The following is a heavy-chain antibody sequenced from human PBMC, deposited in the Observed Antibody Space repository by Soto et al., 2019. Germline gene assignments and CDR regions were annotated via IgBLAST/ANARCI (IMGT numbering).Heavy chain of an antibody. D-gene: IGHD5-12*01. J-gene: IGHJ4*02. V-gene: IGHV3-23*01. CDR3: AKPPSGNSCYASYYYDY. CDR1: GFTFSNYA. CDR2: ISGSGART. Sequence: GGSLRLSCAASGFTFSNYAMTWVRQAPGKGLEWVSVISGSGARTYYADSVRGRFTISRDNSKNTLYLQMNSLRAEDTAVYYCAKPPSGNSCYASYYYDYWGQGTLVTVSS.